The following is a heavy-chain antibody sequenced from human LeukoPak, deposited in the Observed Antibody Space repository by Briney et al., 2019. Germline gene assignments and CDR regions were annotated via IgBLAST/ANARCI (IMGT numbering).Heavy chain of an antibody. D-gene: IGHD6-19*01. CDR3: ARSLPQWLESNRYYYMDF. J-gene: IGHJ6*03. CDR2: INPNSGGT. V-gene: IGHV1-2*02. Sequence: GASVKVSCKASGYTFAGYYMHWVRQAPGQGLEWMGWINPNSGGTNYAQKFQGRVTMTRDTSISTAYMELSRLRSDDTAVYYCARSLPQWLESNRYYYMDFWGKGTTVTVSS. CDR1: GYTFAGYY.